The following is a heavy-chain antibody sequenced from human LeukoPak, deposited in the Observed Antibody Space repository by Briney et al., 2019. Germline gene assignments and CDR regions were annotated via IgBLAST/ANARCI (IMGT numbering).Heavy chain of an antibody. D-gene: IGHD1-1*01. Sequence: GSLRLSCAASGFTFSSYSMNWVRQPPGKGLEWIGEINHSGSTNYNPSLKSRVTISVDTSKNQFSLKLSSVTAADTAVYYCARTMEGDFDYWGQGTLVTVSS. CDR1: GFTFSSYS. J-gene: IGHJ4*02. V-gene: IGHV4-34*01. CDR3: ARTMEGDFDY. CDR2: INHSGST.